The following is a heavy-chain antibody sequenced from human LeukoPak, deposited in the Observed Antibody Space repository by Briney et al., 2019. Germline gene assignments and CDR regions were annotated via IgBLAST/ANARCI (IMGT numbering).Heavy chain of an antibody. Sequence: ASVKVSCKARGYTFTGYYMHWVRQAPGQGLEWMGWINPNGGCTNYAQKFQGRVTMTRDTSISTAYMELSGLQSDDTAIYYCARGAYYDSSGLTLFDYWGQGTLVTVSS. D-gene: IGHD3-22*01. J-gene: IGHJ4*02. V-gene: IGHV1-2*02. CDR3: ARGAYYDSSGLTLFDY. CDR1: GYTFTGYY. CDR2: INPNGGCT.